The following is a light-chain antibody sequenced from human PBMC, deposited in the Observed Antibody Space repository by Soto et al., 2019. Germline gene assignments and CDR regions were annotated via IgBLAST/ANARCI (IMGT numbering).Light chain of an antibody. CDR2: GAS. J-gene: IGKJ5*01. CDR3: QQYDNSPIT. CDR1: QSISSSF. Sequence: EIALTQSPGILSLSPGERASRSCGASQSISSSFLAWYKQKPGRAPRLLIYGASSRATGIPDRGSGSGSETDFTRTISRLEPEDFAVYYCQQYDNSPITFGQGTRLEIK. V-gene: IGKV3-20*01.